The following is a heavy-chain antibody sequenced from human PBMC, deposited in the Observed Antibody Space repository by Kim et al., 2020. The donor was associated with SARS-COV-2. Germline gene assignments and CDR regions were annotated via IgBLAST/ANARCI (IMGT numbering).Heavy chain of an antibody. D-gene: IGHD6-6*01. Sequence: VKDRFTISRDNTKNTLYQQMNSLRAEDTAVYYYAKADQYSSSSGGYDYWGQGTLVTVSS. CDR3: AKADQYSSSSGGYDY. J-gene: IGHJ4*02. V-gene: IGHV3-30*02.